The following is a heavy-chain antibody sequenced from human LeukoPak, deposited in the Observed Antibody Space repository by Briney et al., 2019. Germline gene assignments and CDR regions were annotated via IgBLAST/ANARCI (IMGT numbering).Heavy chain of an antibody. V-gene: IGHV4-59*01. Sequence: SEILSPTCTVSGGSISSYYWSWIRQPPGKGLEWIGYIYYSGSTNYNPSLKSRVTISVDTSKNQFSLKLSSVTAADTAVYYCASSLPFRWLFPLDVWGKGTTVTVSS. CDR2: IYYSGST. CDR1: GGSISSYY. D-gene: IGHD3-22*01. CDR3: ASSLPFRWLFPLDV. J-gene: IGHJ6*04.